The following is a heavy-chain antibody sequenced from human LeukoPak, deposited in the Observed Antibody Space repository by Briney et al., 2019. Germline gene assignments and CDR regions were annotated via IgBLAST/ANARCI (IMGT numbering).Heavy chain of an antibody. J-gene: IGHJ5*02. CDR3: ATGEELTRGPSWFDP. D-gene: IGHD1-26*01. V-gene: IGHV1-24*01. Sequence: GASVKVSCKVSGYTLTELSMHWVRQAPGKGLEWMGGFDPEDGETIYAQKFQGRVTMTEDTSTDTAYMELSSLRSEDTAVYYCATGEELTRGPSWFDPWGQGTLVTVSS. CDR1: GYTLTELS. CDR2: FDPEDGET.